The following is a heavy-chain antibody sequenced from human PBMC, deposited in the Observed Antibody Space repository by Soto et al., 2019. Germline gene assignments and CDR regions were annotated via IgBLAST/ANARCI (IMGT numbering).Heavy chain of an antibody. V-gene: IGHV4-31*03. CDR2: IFYSGNT. CDR1: GDSISSGYFY. J-gene: IGHJ3*02. Sequence: VSLTCTVSGDSISSGYFYWSWIRQHPGKGLEWIGYIFYSGNTYYNPSLKSRVTISVDTSKNHFSLKLNSMTDADTAVYYCARVGISSSDAFDIWGQGTMVTVSS. CDR3: ARVGISSSDAFDI. D-gene: IGHD6-6*01.